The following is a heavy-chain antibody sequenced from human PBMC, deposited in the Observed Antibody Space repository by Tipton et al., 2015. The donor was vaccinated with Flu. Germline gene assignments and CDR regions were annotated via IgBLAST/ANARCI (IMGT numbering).Heavy chain of an antibody. CDR2: IYYSGIT. D-gene: IGHD2-2*01. CDR3: ARDNYLVPAALVY. J-gene: IGHJ4*02. V-gene: IGHV4-61*01. CDR1: GGSISSSSYY. Sequence: TLSLTCTVSGGSISSSSYYWTWIRQPPGKGLEWIGYIYYSGITDYTPSLKSRVTISLDTSKNQFSLKLTPVTAADTAVYYCARDNYLVPAALVYWGQGTLVTVSS.